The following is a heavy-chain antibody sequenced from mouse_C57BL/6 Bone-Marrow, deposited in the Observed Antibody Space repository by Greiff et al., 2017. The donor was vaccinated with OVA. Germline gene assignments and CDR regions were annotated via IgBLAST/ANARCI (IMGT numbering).Heavy chain of an antibody. CDR2: INPNNGGT. CDR1: GYTFTDYN. V-gene: IGHV1-18*01. CDR3: ARKGSSGYRYYFDY. J-gene: IGHJ2*01. Sequence: EVQLQQSGPELVKPGASVKIPCKASGYTFTDYNMDWVKQSHGKSLEWIGDINPNNGGTIYNQKFKGKATLTVDKSSSTAYMELRSLTSEDTAVYYCARKGSSGYRYYFDYWGQGTTLTVSS. D-gene: IGHD3-2*02.